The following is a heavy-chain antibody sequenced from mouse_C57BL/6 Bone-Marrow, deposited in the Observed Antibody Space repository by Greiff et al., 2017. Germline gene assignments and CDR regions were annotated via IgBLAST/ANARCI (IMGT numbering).Heavy chain of an antibody. J-gene: IGHJ3*01. CDR3: ARTGLFAY. V-gene: IGHV2-2*01. CDR2: IWRGGST. CDR1: GFSLTSYG. Sequence: VQLQQSGPGLVQPSQSLSISCTVSGFSLTSYGVHWVRQSPGQGLEWLGVIWRGGSTDYKAAFISRLSISKDNSKSQVFFKMNSLQADDTAIYYCARTGLFAYWGQGTLVTVSA. D-gene: IGHD2-2*01.